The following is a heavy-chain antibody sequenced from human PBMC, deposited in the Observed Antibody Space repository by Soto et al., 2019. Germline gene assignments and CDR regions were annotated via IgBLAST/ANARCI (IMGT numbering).Heavy chain of an antibody. V-gene: IGHV2-5*02. D-gene: IGHD2-15*01. Sequence: QITLKESGPTLLKPTQTLTLTCTFSGFSLTTSGVGVGWIRQPPGKALEWIALIYCDDDKVYSPSLNSRLTSHNDTPNKQVILTMTNMSPVYTATYYCAPTFPRHTAASSGGSFPTSFDPWGQGTKVTVST. CDR2: IYCDDDK. J-gene: IGHJ5*02. CDR1: GFSLTTSGVG. CDR3: APTFPRHTAASSGGSFPTSFDP.